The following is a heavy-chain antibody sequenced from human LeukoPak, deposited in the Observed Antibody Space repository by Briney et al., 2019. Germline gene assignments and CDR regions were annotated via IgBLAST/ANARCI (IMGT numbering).Heavy chain of an antibody. D-gene: IGHD6-6*01. CDR3: ATAEQLV. CDR1: GDTLTEIS. CDR2: LHPEDREV. J-gene: IGHJ4*02. Sequence: GASVKVSCWVSGDTLTEISIHWVRQTPGKGLGWMGGLHPEDREVIYAQKFQGRVTMTEDSSTDTAYMDLRSLRSEDTAVYYCATAEQLVWGQGTLVTVSS. V-gene: IGHV1-24*01.